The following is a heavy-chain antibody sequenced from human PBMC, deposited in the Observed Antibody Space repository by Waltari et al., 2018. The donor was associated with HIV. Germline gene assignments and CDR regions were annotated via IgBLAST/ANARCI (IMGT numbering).Heavy chain of an antibody. V-gene: IGHV3-73*01. CDR2: IRGKPNSYAT. D-gene: IGHD4-17*01. Sequence: EVQLVESGGGLVQPGGSLKLSCAASGFSFGGSAMPWVRQGSGKGLEWVGRIRGKPNSYATAYAESLKGRFTISRDDSKNTAYLQMNSLKTEDTAVYYCTKSVGDSARGWFDPWGQGTLVTVSS. J-gene: IGHJ5*02. CDR3: TKSVGDSARGWFDP. CDR1: GFSFGGSA.